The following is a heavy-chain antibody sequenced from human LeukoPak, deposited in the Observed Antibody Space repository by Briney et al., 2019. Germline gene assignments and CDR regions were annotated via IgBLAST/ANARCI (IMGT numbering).Heavy chain of an antibody. Sequence: PGGSLRLSCAASGFTVSSNYMSWARQAPGKGLEWASVIYAGGSTYYADSVKGRFTISRDNSKNTLYLQMNSLRAEDTAVYYCARGTPLLGFDYWGQGTLVTVPS. J-gene: IGHJ4*02. CDR2: IYAGGST. CDR1: GFTVSSNY. CDR3: ARGTPLLGFDY. D-gene: IGHD3-10*01. V-gene: IGHV3-66*01.